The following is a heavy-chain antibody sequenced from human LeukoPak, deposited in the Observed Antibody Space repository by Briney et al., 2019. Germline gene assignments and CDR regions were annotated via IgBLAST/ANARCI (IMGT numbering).Heavy chain of an antibody. CDR2: ISYDGSNK. J-gene: IGHJ3*02. CDR3: ARAPQLLGAFDI. D-gene: IGHD2-2*01. CDR1: GFTFSNYG. V-gene: IGHV3-30*19. Sequence: GGSLRLSCAASGFTFSNYGVHWVRQAPGKGLEWVAVISYDGSNKYYADSVKGRFTISRDNSKNTLYLQMNSLRAEDTAVYYCARAPQLLGAFDIWGQGTMVTVSS.